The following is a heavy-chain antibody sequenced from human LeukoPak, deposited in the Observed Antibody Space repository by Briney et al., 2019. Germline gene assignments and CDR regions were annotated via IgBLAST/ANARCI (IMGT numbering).Heavy chain of an antibody. V-gene: IGHV3-7*01. D-gene: IGHD1-26*01. CDR1: GFTFSAYW. Sequence: GGSLRLSCAASGFTFSAYWMSWVRQAPGKGLEWVANIKDDGSDKYYVDSVKGRFTISRDNAKNSLYLQMNSLRDDDTAVYYCARAAGGTSRDYWGQGTLVTVSS. CDR3: ARAAGGTSRDY. J-gene: IGHJ4*02. CDR2: IKDDGSDK.